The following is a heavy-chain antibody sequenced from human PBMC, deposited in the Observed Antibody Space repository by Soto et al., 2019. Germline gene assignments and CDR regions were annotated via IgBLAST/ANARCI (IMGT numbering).Heavy chain of an antibody. Sequence: LRLSCAASGFTFSSYAMHWVRQAPGKGLEWVAVISYDGSNKYYADSVKGRFTISRDNSKNTLYLQMNRLRAEDTAVYYCARAVSSGWYFWFDPWGQGTLVTVSS. J-gene: IGHJ5*02. CDR3: ARAVSSGWYFWFDP. CDR1: GFTFSSYA. CDR2: ISYDGSNK. D-gene: IGHD6-19*01. V-gene: IGHV3-30-3*01.